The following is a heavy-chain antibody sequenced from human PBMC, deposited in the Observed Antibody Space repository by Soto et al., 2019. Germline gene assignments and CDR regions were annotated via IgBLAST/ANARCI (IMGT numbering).Heavy chain of an antibody. CDR1: GLTFSNYA. CDR3: AKWTGRYCSGGRCYLDDPFDY. D-gene: IGHD2-15*01. V-gene: IGHV3-23*01. J-gene: IGHJ4*02. CDR2: ISGSAAST. Sequence: EVHLLESGGDLVQPGGSLRLSCAASGLTFSNYAMSWVSQAPGKGLDWVSGISGSAASTFYADSVKGRFTISRDNSKNTLYLQMNSLRAEDTAVYYCAKWTGRYCSGGRCYLDDPFDYGGQGTLVTVSS.